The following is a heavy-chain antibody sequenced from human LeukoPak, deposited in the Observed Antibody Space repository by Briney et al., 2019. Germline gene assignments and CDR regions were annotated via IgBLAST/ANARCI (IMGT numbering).Heavy chain of an antibody. V-gene: IGHV3-7*03. D-gene: IGHD3-22*01. CDR1: GFTFSSYW. J-gene: IGHJ4*02. CDR3: ARSYDSSGYYLRFDY. CDR2: IKQDGSEK. Sequence: GGSLRLSCAASGFTFSSYWMSWVRQAPGKGLEWVANIKQDGSEKYYVDSVKGRFTISRDNAKNSLYLQMNSLRAEDTALYYCARSYDSSGYYLRFDYWGQGTLVTVSS.